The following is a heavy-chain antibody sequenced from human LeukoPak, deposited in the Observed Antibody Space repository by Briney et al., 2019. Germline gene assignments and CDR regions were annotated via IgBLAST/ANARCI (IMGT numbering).Heavy chain of an antibody. J-gene: IGHJ4*02. V-gene: IGHV4-59*01. CDR3: AREPTDGGVDY. D-gene: IGHD3-3*01. CDR2: IYYSGST. Sequence: SETLSLTCTVSGGSISSYYWSWIRQPPGKGLEWIGYIYYSGSTNYNPSLKSRVTISVDTSKNQFSLKLSSVTAADTAVYYCAREPTDGGVDYWGQGTLVTVSS. CDR1: GGSISSYY.